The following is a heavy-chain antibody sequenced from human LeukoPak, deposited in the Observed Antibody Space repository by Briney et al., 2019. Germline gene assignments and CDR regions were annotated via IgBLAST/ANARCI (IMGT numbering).Heavy chain of an antibody. V-gene: IGHV3-15*01. CDR1: GFSFTNAW. CDR2: IKGKIDDETT. D-gene: IGHD1-26*01. Sequence: GGSLRLSCAASGFSFTNAWLSWVRQTPGKGLEWVGRIKGKIDDETTDYAVPVKGTFTISRDDSKTTLYLQMNSLKTEDSAVYYCTTLGFRGSYYYYYYMDVWGKGTTVTVSS. CDR3: TTLGFRGSYYYYYYMDV. J-gene: IGHJ6*03.